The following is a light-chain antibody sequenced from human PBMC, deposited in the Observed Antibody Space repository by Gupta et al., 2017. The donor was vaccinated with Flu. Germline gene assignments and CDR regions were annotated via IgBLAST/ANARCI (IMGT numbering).Light chain of an antibody. CDR3: GSWDSSLGAGV. CDR2: DNH. V-gene: IGLV1-51*01. CDR1: NSNFGRNY. J-gene: IGLJ3*02. Sequence: QSVLTQPPSVSAPPGQRVTIACSGGNSNFGRNYVSWYQQVPGAAPKLVIYDNHKRPEGIPARFSGSKSGTSATLDITELQTADEADYFCGSWDSSLGAGVFGGGTKLTVL.